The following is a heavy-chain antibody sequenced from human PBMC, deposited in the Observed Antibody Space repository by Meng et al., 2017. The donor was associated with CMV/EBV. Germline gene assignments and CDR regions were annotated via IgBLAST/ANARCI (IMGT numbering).Heavy chain of an antibody. CDR2: INHSGST. D-gene: IGHD5-24*01. CDR1: GGSFSGYY. CDR3: ARAPEDGYNSLDY. V-gene: IGHV4-34*01. J-gene: IGHJ4*02. Sequence: SQTLSLTGAVYGGSFSGYYWSWIRQPPGKGLEWIGEINHSGSTNYNPSLKSRVTISVDTSKNQFSLKLSSVTAADTAVYYCARAPEDGYNSLDYWGQGTLVTVSS.